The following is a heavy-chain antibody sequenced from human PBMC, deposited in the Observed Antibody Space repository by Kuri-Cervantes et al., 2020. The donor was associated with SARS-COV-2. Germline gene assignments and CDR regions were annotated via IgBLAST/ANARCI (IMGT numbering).Heavy chain of an antibody. CDR3: ARDLYGVLYYFDY. CDR1: GFTFSSYA. J-gene: IGHJ4*02. D-gene: IGHD4-17*01. Sequence: GESLKISCEASGFTFSSYAMHWVRQAPGKGLEWVAVISYDGSNKYYAHSVKGRFTISRDNSKHTLYLQMNSLRAEDTAVYYCARDLYGVLYYFDYWGQGTLVTVSS. V-gene: IGHV3-30*04. CDR2: ISYDGSNK.